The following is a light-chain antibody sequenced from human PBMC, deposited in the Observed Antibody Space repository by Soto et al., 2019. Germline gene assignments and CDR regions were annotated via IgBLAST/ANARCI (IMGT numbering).Light chain of an antibody. Sequence: QSALTQPASVSGSPGQSITISCIGTSSDIGGYGFVSWYQQHPGKAPKLMMYDVTNRPSGIPYRFSGSKSGNTASLTISGLQAEDEADYYCFSYRGSSSFVFGTGTKLTVL. CDR2: DVT. CDR3: FSYRGSSSFV. CDR1: SSDIGGYGF. J-gene: IGLJ1*01. V-gene: IGLV2-14*03.